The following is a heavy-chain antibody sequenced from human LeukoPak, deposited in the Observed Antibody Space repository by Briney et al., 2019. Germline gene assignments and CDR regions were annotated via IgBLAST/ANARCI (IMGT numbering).Heavy chain of an antibody. Sequence: SETLSLTCTVSGYSISSGYYWGWIRQPPGKGLEWIGSIYHSGSTYYNPSLKSRVTISVDTSKNQFSLKLSSVTAADTAVYYCARDLQDIVVVPAAHFDYWGQGTLVTVSS. V-gene: IGHV4-38-2*02. CDR1: GYSISSGYY. J-gene: IGHJ4*02. CDR2: IYHSGST. CDR3: ARDLQDIVVVPAAHFDY. D-gene: IGHD2-2*01.